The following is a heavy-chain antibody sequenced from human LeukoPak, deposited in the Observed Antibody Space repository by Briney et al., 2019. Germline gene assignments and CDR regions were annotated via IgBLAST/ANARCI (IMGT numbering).Heavy chain of an antibody. D-gene: IGHD3-22*01. CDR3: ARGRLRGYYYDSSGYYSYWFDP. CDR1: GGSSSGYY. CDR2: INHSGST. Sequence: SETLSLTCAVYGGSSSGYYWSWIRQPPGKGLERIGEINHSGSTNYNPSLKSRVTISVDTSKNQFSLKLSSVTAADTAVYYCARGRLRGYYYDSSGYYSYWFDPWGQGTLVTVSS. J-gene: IGHJ5*02. V-gene: IGHV4-34*01.